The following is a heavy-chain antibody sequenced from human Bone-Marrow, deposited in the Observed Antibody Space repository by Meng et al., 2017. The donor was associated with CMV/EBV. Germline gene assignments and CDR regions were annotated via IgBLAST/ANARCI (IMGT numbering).Heavy chain of an antibody. D-gene: IGHD5-12*01. Sequence: SVKVSCKASGGTFSSYAISWVRQAPGQGLEWMGGIIPIFGTANYAQKFQGRVTTTPDESTSTAYMELRSLRSDDTAVYYCARVIVATLGYYYGMDVSGQGTTVTVSS. CDR2: IIPIFGTA. CDR3: ARVIVATLGYYYGMDV. CDR1: GGTFSSYA. J-gene: IGHJ6*02. V-gene: IGHV1-69*13.